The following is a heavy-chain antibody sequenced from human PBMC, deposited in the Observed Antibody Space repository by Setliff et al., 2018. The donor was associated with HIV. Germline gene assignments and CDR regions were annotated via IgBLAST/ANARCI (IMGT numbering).Heavy chain of an antibody. V-gene: IGHV1-69*10. J-gene: IGHJ3*01. D-gene: IGHD3-10*01. CDR3: AGPRGDEAFDV. CDR2: FIPVLDIT. CDR1: GGTSSTYA. Sequence: SVKVSCKASGGTSSTYAINWVRQAPGRGLEWMGQFIPVLDITNYAQKFQGTVTINADKSTNTMYLELRSLRPEDTAMYYCAGPRGDEAFDVWGQGTMVTVSS.